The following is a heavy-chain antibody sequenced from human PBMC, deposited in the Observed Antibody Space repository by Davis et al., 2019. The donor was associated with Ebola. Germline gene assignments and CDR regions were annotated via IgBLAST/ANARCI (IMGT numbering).Heavy chain of an antibody. D-gene: IGHD2-15*01. CDR1: GFTFSSYA. V-gene: IGHV3-23*01. CDR2: ISGSGGST. Sequence: PGGSLRLSCAASGFTFSSYAMSWVRQAPGKGLEWVSAISGSGGSTYYADSVKGRFTISRDNSKNTLYLQMNSLRAEDTAVYYCAQSGRGIPVVFDYWGQGTLVTVSS. CDR3: AQSGRGIPVVFDY. J-gene: IGHJ4*02.